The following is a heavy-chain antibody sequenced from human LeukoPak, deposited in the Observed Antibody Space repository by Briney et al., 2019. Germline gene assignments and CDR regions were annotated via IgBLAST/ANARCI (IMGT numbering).Heavy chain of an antibody. D-gene: IGHD3-3*01. CDR3: ARERKITIFGVACDY. V-gene: IGHV1-2*06. CDR1: GYSFNSHH. Sequence: GGSVKVSCKTSGYSFNSHHVHWVRQAPGQGLEWMGRINPNGGGTNYAQKFQGRVTMTSDTSISTAYMELSRLRSDDTAVYYCARERKITIFGVACDYWGQGTLVTVSS. CDR2: INPNGGGT. J-gene: IGHJ4*02.